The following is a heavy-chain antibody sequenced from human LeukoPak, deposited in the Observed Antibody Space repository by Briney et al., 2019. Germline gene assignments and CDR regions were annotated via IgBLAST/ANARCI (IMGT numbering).Heavy chain of an antibody. V-gene: IGHV4-61*02. D-gene: IGHD3-22*01. CDR3: ARDYIYYNSSGYYSHAFDI. Sequence: SETLSLTCTVSGGSISSGSDYWSWIRQPAGKGLEWIGRIYTSGSTNYNPSLKSRVTISVDTSKNPFSLKLSSVTAADTAVYYCARDYIYYNSSGYYSHAFDIWGQGTMVTVSS. CDR1: GGSISSGSDY. J-gene: IGHJ3*02. CDR2: IYTSGST.